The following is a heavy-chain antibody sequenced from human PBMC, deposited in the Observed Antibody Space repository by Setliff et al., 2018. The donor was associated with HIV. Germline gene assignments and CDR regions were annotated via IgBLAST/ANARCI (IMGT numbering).Heavy chain of an antibody. J-gene: IGHJ4*02. D-gene: IGHD3-16*02. V-gene: IGHV4-4*02. CDR1: GGSISSSNW. CDR3: ARDRFMITFGGVIVETRRVFDY. Sequence: PSETLSLTCAVSGGSISSSNWWSWVRQPPGKGLEWIGEIYHSGSTNYNPSLKSRVTISVDKSKDQFSLKLSSVTAADTAVYYCARDRFMITFGGVIVETRRVFDYWGQGTLVTVSS. CDR2: IYHSGST.